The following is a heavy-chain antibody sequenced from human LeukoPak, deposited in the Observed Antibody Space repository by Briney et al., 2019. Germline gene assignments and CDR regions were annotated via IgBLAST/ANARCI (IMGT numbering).Heavy chain of an antibody. CDR3: ARVRITMTVVVDAFDI. V-gene: IGHV4-59*01. D-gene: IGHD3-22*01. Sequence: SETLSLTCTVSGGSISSCYWSWIRQPPGKGLEWIGYIYYSGSTNYNPSLKSRVTISVDTSKNQFSLKLSSVTAADTAVYYCARVRITMTVVVDAFDIWGQGTMVTVSS. J-gene: IGHJ3*02. CDR2: IYYSGST. CDR1: GGSISSCY.